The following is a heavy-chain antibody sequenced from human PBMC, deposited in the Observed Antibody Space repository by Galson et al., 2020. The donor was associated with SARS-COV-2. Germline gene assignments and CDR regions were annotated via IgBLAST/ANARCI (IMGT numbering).Heavy chain of an antibody. Sequence: GESLKISCAASGFTFSSYAMHWVRQAPGKGLEWVAVISYDGSNTYNADSVKGRFTISRDNSKNTLYLQMNSLRAEDTAVYYCAREAPLLREAFDIWGQGTMVTVSS. J-gene: IGHJ3*02. V-gene: IGHV3-30*04. CDR2: ISYDGSNT. CDR3: AREAPLLREAFDI. D-gene: IGHD3-10*01. CDR1: GFTFSSYA.